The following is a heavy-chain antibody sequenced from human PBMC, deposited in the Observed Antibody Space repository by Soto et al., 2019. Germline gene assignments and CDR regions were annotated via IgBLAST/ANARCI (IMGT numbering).Heavy chain of an antibody. D-gene: IGHD6-19*01. CDR3: ARDPVAGTAGASLWYYGMDV. CDR1: GDSVSSNSAA. Sequence: SQTLSLTCAISGDSVSSNSAAWNWIRQSPSRGLEWLGRTYYRSKWYNDYAVSVKSRITINPDTSKNQFSLQLNSVTPEDTAVYYCARDPVAGTAGASLWYYGMDVWGQGPTVTVSS. J-gene: IGHJ6*02. V-gene: IGHV6-1*01. CDR2: TYYRSKWYN.